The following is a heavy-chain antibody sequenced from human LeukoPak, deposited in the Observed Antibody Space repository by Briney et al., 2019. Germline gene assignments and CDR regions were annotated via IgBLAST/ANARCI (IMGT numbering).Heavy chain of an antibody. D-gene: IGHD6-19*01. CDR3: ASGVLEVLIAVIGSHEYYFDY. CDR1: GGPFRGYY. V-gene: IGHV4-34*01. CDR2: NNHSGST. Sequence: PCETLALPCAVHGGPFRGYYWTWIRQPPGKGLGWIGENNHSGSTNYNPSLKSRVTISVDTSKNQFSLKLSSVTAADTAVYYCASGVLEVLIAVIGSHEYYFDYWGQGTPVTVSS. J-gene: IGHJ4*02.